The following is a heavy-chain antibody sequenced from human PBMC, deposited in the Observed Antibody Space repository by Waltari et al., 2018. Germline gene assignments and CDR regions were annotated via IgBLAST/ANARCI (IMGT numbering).Heavy chain of an antibody. CDR2: IYYSGST. CDR1: GGSISSSSYY. Sequence: QLQLQESGPGLVKPSETLSLTCTVSGGSISSSSYYWGWIRQPPGKGLEWIGSIYYSGSTYYNPSLKSRVTISVDTSKNQFSLKLSSVTAADTAVYYCARYASVWSFSFDPWGQGTLVTVSS. J-gene: IGHJ5*02. D-gene: IGHD3-3*01. CDR3: ARYASVWSFSFDP. V-gene: IGHV4-39*07.